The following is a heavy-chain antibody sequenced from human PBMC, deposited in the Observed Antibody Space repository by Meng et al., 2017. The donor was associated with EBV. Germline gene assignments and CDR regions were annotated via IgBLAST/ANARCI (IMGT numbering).Heavy chain of an antibody. CDR1: GGPLRYYA. Sequence: QVQLVQSAAEVKKPGSSVKVSCKTSGGPLRYYAISWVRQAPGQGLEWLGGFLPRLGAPNYAQKFHDRVKITADESTSTHYMDLSSLRSEDTAIYYCASESGRGYTPDYWGQGTLVTVSS. D-gene: IGHD3-10*01. CDR3: ASESGRGYTPDY. J-gene: IGHJ4*02. CDR2: FLPRLGAP. V-gene: IGHV1-69*01.